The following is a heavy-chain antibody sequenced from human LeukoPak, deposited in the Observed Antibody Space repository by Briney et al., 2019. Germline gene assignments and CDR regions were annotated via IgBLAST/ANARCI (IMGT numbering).Heavy chain of an antibody. CDR1: GFTFSSYV. CDR2: ISGSGGST. D-gene: IGHD3-16*01. J-gene: IGHJ4*02. CDR3: AKKSGGSSGEFDY. Sequence: PGGSLRLSCAASGFTFSSYVMNWVRQAPGKGLEWVSGISGSGGSTYYADSVKGRFTISRDNSKNTLYLQMNSLRAEDTAVYYCAKKSGGSSGEFDYWGQGTLVTVSS. V-gene: IGHV3-23*01.